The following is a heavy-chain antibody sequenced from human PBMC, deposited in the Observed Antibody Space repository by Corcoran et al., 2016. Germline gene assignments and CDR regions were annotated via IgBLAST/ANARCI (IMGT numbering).Heavy chain of an antibody. CDR1: GYRFTTSW. CDR3: ERQTRSGVDD. Sequence: EVQLVQSGAEVKKPGESLKISCQGSGYRFTTSWIAWVRQMPGEGLESMGVIYPGDSDTRYSPSFQGQVTISADKTISTAYLQWSSLKASDTAMYYWERQTRSGVDDWGQGTPVTVSS. CDR2: IYPGDSDT. V-gene: IGHV5-51*01. J-gene: IGHJ6*02. D-gene: IGHD2-15*01.